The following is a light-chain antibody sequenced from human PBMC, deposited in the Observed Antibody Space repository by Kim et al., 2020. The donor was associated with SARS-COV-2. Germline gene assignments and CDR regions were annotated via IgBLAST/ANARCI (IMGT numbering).Light chain of an antibody. CDR3: QAYNTPLWT. V-gene: IGKV3-20*01. J-gene: IGKJ1*01. CDR1: QSVTGHY. CDR2: GAS. Sequence: DMVLTQSPGTLSLSPGDRATLSCRASQSVTGHYLAWYQQKPGQAPRLLMYGASDRATGIPDRFSGSGSGTDFTLTISRLEREDFAMYYCQAYNTPLWTFGQGTKVDIK.